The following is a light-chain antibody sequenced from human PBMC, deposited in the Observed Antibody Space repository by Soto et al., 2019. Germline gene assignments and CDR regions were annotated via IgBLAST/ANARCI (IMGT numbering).Light chain of an antibody. CDR1: QSVSSN. CDR3: QQYHNWPPYT. Sequence: EIVMTQSPATLSVSPGERATLFCRASQSVSSNLAWYQQKPGQAPRLLIYGASTRATGIPARFSGSGSGTEFTPTLTSPQSEDFAVYYCQQYHNWPPYTFGQGTKLEIK. J-gene: IGKJ2*01. CDR2: GAS. V-gene: IGKV3-15*01.